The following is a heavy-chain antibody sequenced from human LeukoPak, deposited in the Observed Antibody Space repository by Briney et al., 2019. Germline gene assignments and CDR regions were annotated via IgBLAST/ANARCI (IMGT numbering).Heavy chain of an antibody. CDR2: IYTSGST. CDR3: ARSILVGATIYFDY. V-gene: IGHV4-61*02. D-gene: IGHD1-26*01. Sequence: SSETLSLTCTVSSDSISSSSYYWSWIRQPAGKGLEWIGRIYTSGSTNYNPSLKSRVTMSVDTSKNQFSLKLSSVTAADTAVYYCARSILVGATIYFDYWGQGTLVTVSS. J-gene: IGHJ4*02. CDR1: SDSISSSSYY.